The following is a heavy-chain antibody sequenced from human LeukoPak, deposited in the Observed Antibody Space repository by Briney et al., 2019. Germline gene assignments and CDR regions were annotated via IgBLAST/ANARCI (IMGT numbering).Heavy chain of an antibody. V-gene: IGHV4-61*02. D-gene: IGHD4-23*01. CDR2: IYTSGST. CDR3: ASSTIDDGGTSYY. J-gene: IGHJ4*02. CDR1: GGSISSGSYY. Sequence: SETLSLTCTVSGGSISSGSYYWSWIRQPAGKGLEWIGRIYTSGSTNYNPSLKSRVTISVDTSKNQFSLKLSSVTAADTAVYYCASSTIDDGGTSYYWGQGTLVTDSS.